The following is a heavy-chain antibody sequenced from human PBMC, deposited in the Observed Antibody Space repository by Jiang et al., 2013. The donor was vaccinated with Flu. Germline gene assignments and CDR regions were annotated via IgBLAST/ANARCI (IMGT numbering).Heavy chain of an antibody. CDR3: ARSAPNVDY. V-gene: IGHV6-1*01. J-gene: IGHJ4*02. CDR1: GDSVSTNSAA. Sequence: SQTLSLTCAISGDSVSTNSAAWNWIRQSPSRGLEWLSRTYYRSKWFKGYAPSVKSRITINPDTSKNEFSLQLNSVTPEDTAVYYCARSAPNVDYWGQGTLVTVSS. CDR2: TYYRSKWFK.